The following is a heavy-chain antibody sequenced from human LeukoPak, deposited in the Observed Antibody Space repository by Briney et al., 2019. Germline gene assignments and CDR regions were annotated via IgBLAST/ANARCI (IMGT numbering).Heavy chain of an antibody. D-gene: IGHD2-2*01. Sequence: GESLKTSCKGSGYSFTSYWIGWVRQMPGKGLEWMGIIYPGDSDTRYSPSFQGQVTISADKSISTAYLQWSSLKASDTAMYYCARICSSTSPSTYYYYYYMDVWGKGTTVTVSS. CDR3: ARICSSTSPSTYYYYYYMDV. J-gene: IGHJ6*03. V-gene: IGHV5-51*01. CDR1: GYSFTSYW. CDR2: IYPGDSDT.